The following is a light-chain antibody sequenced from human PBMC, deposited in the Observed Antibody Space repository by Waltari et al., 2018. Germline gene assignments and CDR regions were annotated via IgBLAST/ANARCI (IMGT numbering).Light chain of an antibody. CDR3: HVWHPHVDPGV. CDR1: HIGTYS. CDR2: YDR. V-gene: IGLV3-21*04. Sequence: SYVVTQPPSVSVAPGETATITCGGDHIGTYSVHWYQQKAGQAPVLVIFYDRDRPSGIPDRFSGPNSGNTATLTISRVEAGDEARYYCHVWHPHVDPGVFGTGTEVTVL. J-gene: IGLJ1*01.